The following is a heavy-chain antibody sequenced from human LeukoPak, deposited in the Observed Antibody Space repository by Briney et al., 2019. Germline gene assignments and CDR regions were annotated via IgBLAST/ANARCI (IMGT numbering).Heavy chain of an antibody. V-gene: IGHV4-39*01. CDR3: ARRRDCSSTSCGYFDY. D-gene: IGHD2-2*01. CDR2: MYSSGST. CDR1: GGSISSSSYY. J-gene: IGHJ4*02. Sequence: SETLSLTCTVSGGSISSSSYYWGWIRQPPGKGLEWIGSMYSSGSTYYNPSLKSRVTISVDTSKNQFSLKLSSVTAADTAVYYCARRRDCSSTSCGYFDYWGQGTLVTVSS.